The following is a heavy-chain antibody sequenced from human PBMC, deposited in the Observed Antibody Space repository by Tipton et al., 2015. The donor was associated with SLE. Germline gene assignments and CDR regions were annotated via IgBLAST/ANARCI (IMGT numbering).Heavy chain of an antibody. CDR2: INHSGST. Sequence: TLSLTCAVYGGSFSDYYWSRIRQPPGKGLEWIGEINHSGSTNYNPSLKSRVTISVDTSKNQFSLKLSSVTAADTAVYYCARAGRAEDIWGQGTMVTVSS. J-gene: IGHJ3*02. CDR1: GGSFSDYY. CDR3: ARAGRAEDI. D-gene: IGHD1-14*01. V-gene: IGHV4-34*01.